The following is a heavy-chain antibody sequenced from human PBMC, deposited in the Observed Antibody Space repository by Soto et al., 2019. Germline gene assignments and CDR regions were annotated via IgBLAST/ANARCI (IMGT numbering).Heavy chain of an antibody. V-gene: IGHV1-24*01. CDR2: FDPEDGET. J-gene: IGHJ6*02. CDR1: GYTLTELS. D-gene: IGHD6-13*01. Sequence: ASVKVSCKVSGYTLTELSMHWVRQAPGKGLEWMGGFDPEDGETIYAQKFQGRVTMTEDTSTDTAYMELSSLRSEDTAVYYCATVSYSSSWDSYYCGMDVWGQGTTVTVSS. CDR3: ATVSYSSSWDSYYCGMDV.